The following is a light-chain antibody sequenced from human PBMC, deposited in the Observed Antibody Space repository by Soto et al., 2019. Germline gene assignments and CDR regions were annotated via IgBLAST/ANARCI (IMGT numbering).Light chain of an antibody. CDR3: SSYTSSSTVV. J-gene: IGLJ2*01. V-gene: IGLV2-14*01. CDR1: SSDVGGYNY. Sequence: QSALTQPRSVSGSPGHSVTLSCTGTSSDVGGYNYISWYQQHPGKAPKLMIYEVSNRPSGVSNRFSGSKSGNTASLTISGLQAEDEADYYCSSYTSSSTVVFGGGTKLTVL. CDR2: EVS.